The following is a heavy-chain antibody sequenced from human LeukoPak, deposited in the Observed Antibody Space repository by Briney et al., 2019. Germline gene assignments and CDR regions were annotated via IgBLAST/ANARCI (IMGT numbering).Heavy chain of an antibody. J-gene: IGHJ4*02. V-gene: IGHV3-7*01. CDR3: ARGLFGGYSAFDY. Sequence: GGSLRLSCAASEFTFSNYWMSWVRQAPGKGLEWVANIKQDVSDIYYVDSVKGRFTISRDNAKNSLYLQMNSLRVEDTAVYYCARGLFGGYSAFDYWGQGTLVTVSS. CDR2: IKQDVSDI. CDR1: EFTFSNYW. D-gene: IGHD5-12*01.